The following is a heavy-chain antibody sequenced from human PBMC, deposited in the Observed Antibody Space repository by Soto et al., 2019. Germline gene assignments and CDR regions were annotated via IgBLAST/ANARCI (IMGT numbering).Heavy chain of an antibody. V-gene: IGHV4-59*01. CDR3: VRDLNGSGDY. CDR2: IFHSLGA. D-gene: IGHD3-10*01. CDR1: GGSTTSDY. Sequence: WETLSLTCTVSGGSTTSDYWSWIRQPPGKGLEWLGYIFHSLGAKYNPSLASRGTISLDTSKNQLSLSLRSVTAADTAIYFCVRDLNGSGDYWGQGTLVTVSS. J-gene: IGHJ4*02.